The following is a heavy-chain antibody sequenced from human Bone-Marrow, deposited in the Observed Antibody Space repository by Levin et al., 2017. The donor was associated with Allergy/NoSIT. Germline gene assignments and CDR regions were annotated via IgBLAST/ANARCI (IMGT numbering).Heavy chain of an antibody. CDR1: GFTFNKYG. CDR3: AKDPMWDRYNFDMDV. CDR2: IGGSGVDS. J-gene: IGHJ6*02. Sequence: SCTASGFTFNKYGLTWVRQAPGKGLEWVASIGGSGVDSNYADSVRGRFTITRDMNMIFLQMNSLRVEDTAIYYCAKDPMWDRYNFDMDVWGQGTSVSVSS. D-gene: IGHD1-26*01. V-gene: IGHV3-23*01.